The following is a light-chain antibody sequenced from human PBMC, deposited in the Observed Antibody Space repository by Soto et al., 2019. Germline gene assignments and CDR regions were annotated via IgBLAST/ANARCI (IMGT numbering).Light chain of an antibody. Sequence: EIVLTQSPGTLSLSPGERATLSCRASQSVSSAYLAWYQHKPGQPPTLLIYAASSRVTGIPDRFSGSGSGQDFTLNISRLEPEDFAVYYCQQYGSSSTWTFGQGTKVEIK. CDR3: QQYGSSSTWT. CDR1: QSVSSAY. CDR2: AAS. J-gene: IGKJ1*01. V-gene: IGKV3-20*01.